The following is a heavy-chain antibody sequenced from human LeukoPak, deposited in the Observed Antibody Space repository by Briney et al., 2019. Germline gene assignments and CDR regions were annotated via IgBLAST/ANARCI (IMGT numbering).Heavy chain of an antibody. CDR1: GYTFTSYY. CDR3: ARGLVGAYDAFDI. Sequence: ASVKVSCKASGYTFTSYYMHWVRQAPGQGLEWMGIINPSGGSTSYAQKFQGRVTMTRDMSTSTVYMELSGLRSEDTAVYYCARGLVGAYDAFDIWGQGTMVTVSS. D-gene: IGHD1-26*01. J-gene: IGHJ3*02. CDR2: INPSGGST. V-gene: IGHV1-46*01.